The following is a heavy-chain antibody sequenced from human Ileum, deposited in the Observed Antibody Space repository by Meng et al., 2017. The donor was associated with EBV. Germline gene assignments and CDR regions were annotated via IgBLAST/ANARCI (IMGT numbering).Heavy chain of an antibody. CDR3: AREARSSGYHPGIGP. CDR1: GASLNNNNW. J-gene: IGHJ5*02. V-gene: IGHV4-4*02. D-gene: IGHD3-22*01. Sequence: VQESGPGLVQPSGTLSLTCTVSGASLNNNNWWSWVRQPPGKGLEWIGEIYHRGSTNYNPSLKSRVTISMDKSTNLFSLKLTSVTAADTAVYYCAREARSSGYHPGIGPWGQGTLVTVSS. CDR2: IYHRGST.